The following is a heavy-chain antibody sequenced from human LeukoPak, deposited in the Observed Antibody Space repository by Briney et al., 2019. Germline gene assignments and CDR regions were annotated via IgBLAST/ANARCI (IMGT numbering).Heavy chain of an antibody. Sequence: GGSLRLSCAASGFTFRDKFMSWVRQTPGKGLKWASSISGSGGDTYYADSVKGRFTTSRDNSRNTLYLQMNSLRAEDTAVYYCAKSIALTTYYFDYWGQGALVTVSS. J-gene: IGHJ4*02. CDR2: ISGSGGDT. CDR3: AKSIALTTYYFDY. V-gene: IGHV3-23*01. CDR1: GFTFRDKF. D-gene: IGHD4-17*01.